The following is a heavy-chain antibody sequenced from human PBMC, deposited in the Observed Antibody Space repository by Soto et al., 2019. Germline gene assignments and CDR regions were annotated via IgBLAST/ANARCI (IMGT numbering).Heavy chain of an antibody. CDR1: GGSFSGYY. CDR2: INDTGNT. CDR3: ARGQWELLPFPEL. D-gene: IGHD1-26*01. Sequence: SETLSLTCTVFGGSFSGYYWSWIRQPPGKGLEWIGEINDTGNTNYSPSLISRATISLDTSKKQFSLKLTSVTAADTAVYYCARGQWELLPFPELWGQGALVTVSS. J-gene: IGHJ4*02. V-gene: IGHV4-34*01.